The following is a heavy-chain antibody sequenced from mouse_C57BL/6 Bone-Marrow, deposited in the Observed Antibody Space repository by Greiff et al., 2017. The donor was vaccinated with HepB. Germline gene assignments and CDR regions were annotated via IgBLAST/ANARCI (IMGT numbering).Heavy chain of an antibody. CDR3: ARNRRRAYYAMGY. CDR2: IDPGDGGT. Sequence: QVQLQQSGAELVKPGASVKISCKASGYAFSSYWMNWVKQRPGKGLEWIGQIDPGDGGTNYNGKFKGKATLTADKSSSTAYMQLSSLTSEDSAVYFCARNRRRAYYAMGYWGQGTSVTVPS. CDR1: GYAFSSYW. J-gene: IGHJ4*01. D-gene: IGHD3-1*01. V-gene: IGHV1-80*01.